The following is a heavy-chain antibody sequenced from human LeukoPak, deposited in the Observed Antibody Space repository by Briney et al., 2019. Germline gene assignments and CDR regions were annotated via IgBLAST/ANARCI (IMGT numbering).Heavy chain of an antibody. CDR2: IIPILGIA. D-gene: IGHD6-19*01. CDR3: ARSTRSGWTFDY. J-gene: IGHJ4*02. V-gene: IGHV1-69*04. CDR1: GGTFSSYA. Sequence: GASVKVSCKASGGTFSSYAISWVRQAPGQGLEWMGRIIPILGIANYAQKFQGRVTITADKSTSTAYMELSSLRSEDTAVYYCARSTRSGWTFDYWGQGTLVTVSS.